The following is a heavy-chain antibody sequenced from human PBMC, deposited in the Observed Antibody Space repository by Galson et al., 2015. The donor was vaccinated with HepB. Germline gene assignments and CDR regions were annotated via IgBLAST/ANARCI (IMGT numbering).Heavy chain of an antibody. D-gene: IGHD2-8*02. Sequence: LSLTCTVSGGSISSSSYYWGWIRQPPGKGLEWIGSIYYSGSTYYNPSLKSRVTISVDTSKNQFSLKLSSVTAADTAVYYCARLEVYAKRFDYWGQGTLVTVSS. J-gene: IGHJ4*02. CDR2: IYYSGST. CDR3: ARLEVYAKRFDY. CDR1: GGSISSSSYY. V-gene: IGHV4-39*01.